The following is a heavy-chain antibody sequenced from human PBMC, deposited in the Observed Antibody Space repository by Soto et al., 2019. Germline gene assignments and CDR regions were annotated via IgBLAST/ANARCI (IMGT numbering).Heavy chain of an antibody. CDR1: IFTFSSYA. V-gene: IGHV3-23*01. J-gene: IGHJ4*02. CDR2: ISDSSGST. CDR3: AKGAGGIAVADPFDF. D-gene: IGHD6-19*01. Sequence: GGSVRLSCAASIFTFSSYAMNCVRQATGKGLEWVGVISDSSGSTYYADSVKGRFTFSRDNSNNSLYLQMNRLRAEDTAVYYCAKGAGGIAVADPFDFWGQGTLVTVSS.